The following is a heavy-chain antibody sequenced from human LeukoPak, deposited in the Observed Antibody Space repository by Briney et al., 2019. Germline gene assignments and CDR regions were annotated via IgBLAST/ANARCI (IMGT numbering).Heavy chain of an antibody. CDR2: IYPGDSDT. V-gene: IGHV5-51*01. J-gene: IGHJ6*02. D-gene: IGHD2-2*02. CDR3: ARYLGYCSSTSCYTYYAMDV. CDR1: GYSFTSYW. Sequence: GESLKISCKGSGYSFTSYWIGWVRQMPGKGLEWMGIIYPGDSDTRYSPSFQGQVTISADKSISTAYLQWSSLKASDTAMYYCARYLGYCSSTSCYTYYAMDVWGQGTTVTVSS.